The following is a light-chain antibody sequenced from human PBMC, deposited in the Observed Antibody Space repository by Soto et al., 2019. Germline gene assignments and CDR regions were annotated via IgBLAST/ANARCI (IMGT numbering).Light chain of an antibody. Sequence: SYELTQPPSVSVAPGKTARITCGGNNIGSKSVHWYQQKPGQAPVLVIYYDSDRPSGIPERFSGSNSGNTATLTISRVEAGDEADYYCQVWDSSSERRVVFGGGTKLTVL. CDR2: YDS. J-gene: IGLJ2*01. CDR3: QVWDSSSERRVV. CDR1: NIGSKS. V-gene: IGLV3-21*04.